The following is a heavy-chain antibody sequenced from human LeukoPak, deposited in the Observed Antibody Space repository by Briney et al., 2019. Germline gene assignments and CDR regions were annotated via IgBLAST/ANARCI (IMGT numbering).Heavy chain of an antibody. Sequence: GGSLRLSCAASGFTFSSYAMSWVRQAPGKGLEWVSAISGSGGSTYYADSVQARFTISRDNSKNTLYLQMKRLRAEDTAVYYCARGDYGDFFPPRPGYYFDFWGQGTLVTVSS. CDR1: GFTFSSYA. D-gene: IGHD4-17*01. CDR2: ISGSGGST. J-gene: IGHJ4*02. CDR3: ARGDYGDFFPPRPGYYFDF. V-gene: IGHV3-23*01.